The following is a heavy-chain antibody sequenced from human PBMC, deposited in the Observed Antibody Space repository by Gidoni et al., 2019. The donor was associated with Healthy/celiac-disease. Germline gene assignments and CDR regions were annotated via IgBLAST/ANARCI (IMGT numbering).Heavy chain of an antibody. Sequence: EVQLVASGGGLVLHGGSLRVSCAASGFTVSSNYMSWVRQAPGKGREWVSVIYSGGSTYYADSVKRRFTISRDNSKNTLYLQMNSLRAEDTAVYYCARDNYDYVWGSYPGMDVWGQGTTVTVSS. CDR1: GFTVSSNY. D-gene: IGHD3-16*02. V-gene: IGHV3-66*01. CDR3: ARDNYDYVWGSYPGMDV. J-gene: IGHJ6*02. CDR2: IYSGGST.